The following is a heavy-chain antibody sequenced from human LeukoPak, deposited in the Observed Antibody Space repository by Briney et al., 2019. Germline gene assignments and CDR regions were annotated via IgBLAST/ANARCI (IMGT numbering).Heavy chain of an antibody. V-gene: IGHV4-39*01. Sequence: SETLSLTCTVSGGSISSSSYYWGWIRQPPGKGLEWIGSIYYSGSTYYNPSLKSRVTISVDTSKNQFSLKLSSVTAADTAVYYCARRLLLAFDIWGQGTMVTVSS. D-gene: IGHD2-8*02. CDR2: IYYSGST. J-gene: IGHJ3*02. CDR1: GGSISSSSYY. CDR3: ARRLLLAFDI.